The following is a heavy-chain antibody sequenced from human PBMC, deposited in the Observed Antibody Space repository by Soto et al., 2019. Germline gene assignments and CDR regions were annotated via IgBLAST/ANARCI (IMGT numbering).Heavy chain of an antibody. Sequence: SETLSLTCTVSGGSISSSSYYWGWIRQPPGKGLEWIGSIYYSGSTYYNPSLKSRVTISVDTSKNQFSLKLSSVTAADTAVYYCARCPPTVTVYPYYMDVWGKGTTVTVSS. V-gene: IGHV4-39*01. CDR1: GGSISSSSYY. CDR2: IYYSGST. D-gene: IGHD4-17*01. J-gene: IGHJ6*03. CDR3: ARCPPTVTVYPYYMDV.